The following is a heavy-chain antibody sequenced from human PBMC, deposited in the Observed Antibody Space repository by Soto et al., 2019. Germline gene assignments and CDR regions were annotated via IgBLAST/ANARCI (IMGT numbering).Heavy chain of an antibody. CDR1: GFTFDSYA. D-gene: IGHD6-19*01. CDR2: ISWNSGSI. Sequence: EVQLVESGGGLVQPGRSLRLSCVASGFTFDSYAMHWVRQAPGKGLEWVSGISWNSGSIGYEYSVKGRFSISRDNAQNHLYLKINSLRVEDTAFYYCVKDIHEQWLVSHFEYWGQGALVTVSS. J-gene: IGHJ4*02. CDR3: VKDIHEQWLVSHFEY. V-gene: IGHV3-9*01.